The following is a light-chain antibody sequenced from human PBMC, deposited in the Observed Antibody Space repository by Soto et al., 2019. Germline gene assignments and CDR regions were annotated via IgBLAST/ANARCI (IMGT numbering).Light chain of an antibody. CDR1: SSNIGTIYD. V-gene: IGLV1-40*01. Sequence: QSVLTQPPSVSGAPGQRVTISCTGNSSNIGTIYDVHWYQHLPGKAPKLLIYANDNRPSGVPDRFSGSKSGTSAALAITGLQAEDEDDYYCQSYDSSRGAGVFGGGTKLTVL. CDR3: QSYDSSRGAGV. J-gene: IGLJ3*02. CDR2: AND.